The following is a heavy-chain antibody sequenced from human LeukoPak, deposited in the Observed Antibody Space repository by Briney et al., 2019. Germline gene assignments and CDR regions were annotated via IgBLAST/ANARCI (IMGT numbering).Heavy chain of an antibody. CDR3: ARDLTMFVVVPGY. CDR2: INPNSGDT. D-gene: IGHD3-10*02. Sequence: ASVKVSCKASGGTFSSYAISWVRQAPGQGLEWMGRINPNSGDTNYAQKFQGRVTMTRDTSINTAYMELSRLRSDDTAVYHCARDLTMFVVVPGYWGQGTLVTVSS. V-gene: IGHV1-2*02. J-gene: IGHJ4*02. CDR1: GGTFSSYA.